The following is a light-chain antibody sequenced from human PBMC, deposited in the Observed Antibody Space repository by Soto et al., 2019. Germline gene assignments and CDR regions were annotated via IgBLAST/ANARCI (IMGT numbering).Light chain of an antibody. Sequence: DIVMTQSPDSLAVSLGEGATINCRSSQSVFYTSNNKNYLAWYQQRPGQPPKLLLYWASNRESGVPDRFSGSGSWTDFTLTISRLQPEGVAGYCCQQYYSTPLTFGGGTKVEIK. J-gene: IGKJ4*01. CDR2: WAS. CDR3: QQYYSTPLT. CDR1: QSVFYTSNNKNY. V-gene: IGKV4-1*01.